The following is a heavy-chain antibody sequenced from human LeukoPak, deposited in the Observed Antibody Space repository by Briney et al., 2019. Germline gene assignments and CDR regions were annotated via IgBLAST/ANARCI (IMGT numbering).Heavy chain of an antibody. CDR3: ARATYTAMVTGDDY. V-gene: IGHV3-23*01. J-gene: IGHJ4*02. D-gene: IGHD5-18*01. CDR1: GFTFNSYA. Sequence: GGSLRLSCAASGFTFNSYAMSWVRQAPGKGLEWVSAISGSGGSTSYAQKFQGRVTMTRDTSTSTVYMELSSLRSEDTAVYYCARATYTAMVTGDDYWGQGTLVTVSS. CDR2: ISGSGGST.